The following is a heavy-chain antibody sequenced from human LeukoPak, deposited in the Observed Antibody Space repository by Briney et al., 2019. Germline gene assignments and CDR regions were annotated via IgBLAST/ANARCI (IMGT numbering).Heavy chain of an antibody. CDR3: ARATLSEIIAAEAFFDS. J-gene: IGHJ4*02. V-gene: IGHV3-21*06. CDR1: GFAFSSHS. Sequence: GGSLRLSCAASGFAFSSHSMNWGRQAPGKGLEWVSSISGTSTYIYFANSLKGRFSISRDNAKNSLYLQMNSLRAEDTAVYFCARATLSEIIAAEAFFDSWGQGALVIVSS. CDR2: ISGTSTYI. D-gene: IGHD6-13*01.